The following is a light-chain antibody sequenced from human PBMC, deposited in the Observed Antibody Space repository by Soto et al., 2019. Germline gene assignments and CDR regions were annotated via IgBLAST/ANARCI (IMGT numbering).Light chain of an antibody. CDR3: QQYDILPLT. J-gene: IGKJ4*01. V-gene: IGKV1-33*01. Sequence: DIQMTQSPSSLSASVGDRVTITCQASQDISYYLNWYQQKPGKAPKLLIYDASNLEAGVPSRFSGSGSGTDFSFTISTVQPEDVGTYYCQQYDILPLTFGGGTKVDI. CDR1: QDISYY. CDR2: DAS.